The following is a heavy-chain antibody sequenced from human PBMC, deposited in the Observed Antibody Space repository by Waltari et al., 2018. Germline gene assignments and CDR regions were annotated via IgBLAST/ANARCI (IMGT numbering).Heavy chain of an antibody. Sequence: QVQLVQSGAEVKKPGASVKVSCKASGYTFTGYYMHWVRQAPGPGLEWSGRINPNSGGTNYAQKFQGRVTMTRDTSISTAYMELSRLRSDDTAVYYCAREMVSSGYQDYWGQGTLVTVSS. D-gene: IGHD3-22*01. J-gene: IGHJ4*02. CDR3: AREMVSSGYQDY. CDR1: GYTFTGYY. CDR2: INPNSGGT. V-gene: IGHV1-2*06.